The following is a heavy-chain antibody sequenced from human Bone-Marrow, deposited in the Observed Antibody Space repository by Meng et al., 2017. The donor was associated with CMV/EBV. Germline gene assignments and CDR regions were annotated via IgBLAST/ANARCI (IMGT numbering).Heavy chain of an antibody. D-gene: IGHD4-11*01. V-gene: IGHV3-64*02. CDR2: ISSNGGST. CDR1: GFTFSSYA. Sequence: GSLKISCAASGFTFSSYAMHWVRQAPGKGLEYVSAISSNGGSTYYADSVKGRFTISRDNSKNTLYLQMGSLRAEDMAVYYCARVTTVTTPYWGQGTLVTVSS. J-gene: IGHJ4*02. CDR3: ARVTTVTTPY.